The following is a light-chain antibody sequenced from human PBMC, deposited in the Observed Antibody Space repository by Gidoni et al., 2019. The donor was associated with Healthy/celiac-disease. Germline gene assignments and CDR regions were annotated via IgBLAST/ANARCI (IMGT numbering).Light chain of an antibody. CDR3: QQRSNWTYT. CDR2: DAS. J-gene: IGKJ2*01. Sequence: EIVLTQSPATLSLSPGERATLSCRASQRVSSYLAWYQPKPGQAPRLLIYDASNRATGIPARFSGSGSGTDFTRTISSLEPEDFAVYYCQQRSNWTYTFGQGTKLEIK. V-gene: IGKV3-11*01. CDR1: QRVSSY.